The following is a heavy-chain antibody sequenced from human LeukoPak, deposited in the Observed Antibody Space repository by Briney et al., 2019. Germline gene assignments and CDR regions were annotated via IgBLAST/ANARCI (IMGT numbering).Heavy chain of an antibody. V-gene: IGHV1-2*02. Sequence: VASVKVSCKASGYTFTGYYMHWVRQAPGQGLEWMGWINPNSGGTNYAQKFQGRVTMTRDTSISTAYMELSRLRSDDTAVYYCARGSPYNWNDGYYFDYWGQGTLVTVSS. CDR1: GYTFTGYY. J-gene: IGHJ4*02. CDR2: INPNSGGT. CDR3: ARGSPYNWNDGYYFDY. D-gene: IGHD1-20*01.